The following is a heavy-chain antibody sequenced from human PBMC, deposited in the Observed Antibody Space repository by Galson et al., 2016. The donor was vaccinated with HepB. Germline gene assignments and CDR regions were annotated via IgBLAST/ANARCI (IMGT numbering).Heavy chain of an antibody. Sequence: SGAEVKKPGESLKISCKSSGYTFTTYWIGWVRQMPGKGLEWMGIIYPGDSDARYSPSFQGQVTISADKSSNTAYLQWSSLKAADTATYYWAKHPTKYYYHSYPLDYWGQGTLVTVSS. CDR3: AKHPTKYYYHSYPLDY. CDR1: GYTFTTYW. J-gene: IGHJ4*02. V-gene: IGHV5-51*01. D-gene: IGHD3-22*01. CDR2: IYPGDSDA.